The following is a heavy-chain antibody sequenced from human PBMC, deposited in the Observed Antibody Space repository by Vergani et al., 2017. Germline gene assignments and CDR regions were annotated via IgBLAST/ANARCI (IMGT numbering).Heavy chain of an antibody. CDR2: IHYSENT. CDR3: ASDTHSGQRADR. J-gene: IGHJ5*02. D-gene: IGHD6-19*01. V-gene: IGHV4-61*08. Sequence: QVQLQESGPGLVKPSQTLSLTCTVSGGSISSAGYFWSWIRQHPGKGLEWIGSIHYSENTNYNPSLKTRVTISVDTSKNQFSLTLTSVTAADTAVYYCASDTHSGQRADRWGQGILVTVTS. CDR1: GGSISSAGYF.